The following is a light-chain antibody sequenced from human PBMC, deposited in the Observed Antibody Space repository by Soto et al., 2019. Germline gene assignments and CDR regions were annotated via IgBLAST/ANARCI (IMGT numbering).Light chain of an antibody. CDR3: QQYGSSPLT. J-gene: IGKJ4*01. Sequence: EVVLTQSPVTLSLSPGERATLSCRASQSISSSLAWYQQKPGQAPRLLIYDASNRATGIPDRFSGSGSGTDFTLTISRLEPEDFAVYYCQQYGSSPLTFGGGTKVDIK. CDR2: DAS. V-gene: IGKV3-20*01. CDR1: QSISSS.